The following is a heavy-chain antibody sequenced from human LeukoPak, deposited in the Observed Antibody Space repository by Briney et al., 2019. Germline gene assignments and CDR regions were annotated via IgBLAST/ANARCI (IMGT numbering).Heavy chain of an antibody. V-gene: IGHV3-23*01. CDR2: ISGGGGST. D-gene: IGHD2-15*01. J-gene: IGHJ4*02. Sequence: GGSLRLSCAASGFTFSSYAMSWVRQAPGKGLEWVSGISGGGGSTFYADSVKGRFTISRDNSKNTLYLQMNSLRAEDTAVYYCAESLGYCSGGSCYYYFDYWGQGTLVTVSS. CDR3: AESLGYCSGGSCYYYFDY. CDR1: GFTFSSYA.